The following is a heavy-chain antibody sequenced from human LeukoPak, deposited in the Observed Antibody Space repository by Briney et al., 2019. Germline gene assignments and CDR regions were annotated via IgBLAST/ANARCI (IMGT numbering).Heavy chain of an antibody. J-gene: IGHJ4*02. Sequence: PSETLSLTCTVSGGSISTYCWSWIRQPPGKGLEWIGYIYYSGSTNYNPSLKSRVTISADTSKNQFSLKLSSVTAADTAVYYCARDRYALGYWGQGTLVTVSS. CDR1: GGSISTYC. CDR2: IYYSGST. V-gene: IGHV4-59*01. D-gene: IGHD5-18*01. CDR3: ARDRYALGY.